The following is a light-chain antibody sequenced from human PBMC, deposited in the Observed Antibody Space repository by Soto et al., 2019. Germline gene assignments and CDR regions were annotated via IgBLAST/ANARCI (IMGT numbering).Light chain of an antibody. CDR2: DVS. J-gene: IGLJ3*02. CDR1: SSDVGGYNY. CDR3: CSFAGNTLWV. Sequence: QSVLTQPRSVSGSPGQSVTISCTGTSSDVGGYNYVSWYQQNPGKAPKLMIYDVSKRPSGVSDRFSGSKSANTASLIISGLQAEDEADYYCCSFAGNTLWVFGGGTKVTVL. V-gene: IGLV2-11*01.